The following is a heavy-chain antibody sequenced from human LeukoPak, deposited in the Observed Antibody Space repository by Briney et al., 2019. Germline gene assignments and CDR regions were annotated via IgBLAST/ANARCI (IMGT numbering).Heavy chain of an antibody. CDR2: ISAYNGNT. CDR1: GYTFTSYG. Sequence: ASVKVSCKASGYTFTSYGISWVRQAPGQGLEWMGWISAYNGNTNYAQKLQGRVTMTTDTSTSTAYMKLRSLRSDDTAVYYCARGYSASVDNWFDPWGQGTLVTVSS. CDR3: ARGYSASVDNWFDP. J-gene: IGHJ5*02. V-gene: IGHV1-18*01. D-gene: IGHD2-2*02.